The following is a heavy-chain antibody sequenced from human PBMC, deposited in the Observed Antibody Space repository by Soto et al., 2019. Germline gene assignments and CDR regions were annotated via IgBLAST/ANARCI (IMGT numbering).Heavy chain of an antibody. Sequence: PSETLSLTCAVYGGSFSGYYWSWIRQPPGKGLEWIGEINHSGSTNYNPSLKSRVTISVDTSKNQFSLKLSSVTAADTAVYYCARGTLCCGMDVWGQGTTVTVSS. J-gene: IGHJ6*02. CDR3: ARGTLCCGMDV. V-gene: IGHV4-34*01. CDR1: GGSFSGYY. CDR2: INHSGST.